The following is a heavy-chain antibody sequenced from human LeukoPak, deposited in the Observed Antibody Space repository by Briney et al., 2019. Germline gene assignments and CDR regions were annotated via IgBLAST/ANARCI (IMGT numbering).Heavy chain of an antibody. CDR1: GGTFSSYA. J-gene: IGHJ5*02. V-gene: IGHV1-69*13. Sequence: GASVKVSCKASGGTFSSYAISWVRQAPGQGLEWMGGIIPIFGTANYAQKFQGRVTITADESTSTAYMELSSLRSEDTAVYYCARRVGGMATINWFDPWGQGTLVTVSS. CDR2: IIPIFGTA. D-gene: IGHD5-24*01. CDR3: ARRVGGMATINWFDP.